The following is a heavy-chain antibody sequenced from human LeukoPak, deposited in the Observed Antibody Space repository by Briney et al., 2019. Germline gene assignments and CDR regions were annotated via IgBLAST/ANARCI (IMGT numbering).Heavy chain of an antibody. D-gene: IGHD6-13*01. J-gene: IGHJ3*02. V-gene: IGHV3-48*04. CDR3: ARDQIAAAGTSSAFDI. CDR2: ISSSSSTI. CDR1: GFTFSSYS. Sequence: GGSLRLSCAASGFTFSSYSMNWVRQAPGKGLEWVSYISSSSSTIYYADSVKGRFTISRDNAKNSLYLQMNSPRAEDTAVYYCARDQIAAAGTSSAFDIWGQGTMVTVSS.